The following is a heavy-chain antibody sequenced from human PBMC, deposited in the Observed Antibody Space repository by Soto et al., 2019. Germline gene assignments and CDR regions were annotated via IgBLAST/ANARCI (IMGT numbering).Heavy chain of an antibody. CDR1: GGSISSGGYY. J-gene: IGHJ4*02. V-gene: IGHV4-31*03. CDR2: IYYSGST. Sequence: QVQLQESGPGLVKPSQTLSLTCTVSGGSISSGGYYWSWIRQHPGKGLEWIGYIYYSGSTYYNQSLKRRVTISVDTSKNQFSLKLSSVTAADTAVYYWARDGNGDYKVNDYWGQGTLVTVSS. CDR3: ARDGNGDYKVNDY. D-gene: IGHD4-17*01.